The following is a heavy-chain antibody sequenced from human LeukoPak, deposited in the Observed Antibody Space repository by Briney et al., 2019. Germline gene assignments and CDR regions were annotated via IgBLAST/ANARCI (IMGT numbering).Heavy chain of an antibody. CDR2: INPNSGGT. D-gene: IGHD3-22*01. V-gene: IGHV1-2*02. Sequence: ASVKVSCKASGYTFTSYYMHWVRQAPGQGLEWMGWINPNSGGTNYAQKFQGRVTMTRDTSISTAYMELSRLRSDDTAVYYCARSPQIHYYDSSGYYYDYWGQGTLVTVSS. CDR3: ARSPQIHYYDSSGYYYDY. CDR1: GYTFTSYY. J-gene: IGHJ4*02.